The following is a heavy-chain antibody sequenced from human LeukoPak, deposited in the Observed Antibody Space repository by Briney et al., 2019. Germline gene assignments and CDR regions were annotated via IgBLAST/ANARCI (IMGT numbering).Heavy chain of an antibody. J-gene: IGHJ5*02. CDR1: GXXFTXXY. CDR3: EXXXXXXDXAWWFDP. Sequence: GXXFTXXYMHWVRQAPGQGLEGMGWINPNSGDTNYAQKFQGRVTMTRDMSTSTDYMEVSRLRYEDTAIYYCEXXXXXXDXAWWFDPWGQGTLVTVSS. V-gene: IGHV1-2*02. CDR2: INPNSGDT.